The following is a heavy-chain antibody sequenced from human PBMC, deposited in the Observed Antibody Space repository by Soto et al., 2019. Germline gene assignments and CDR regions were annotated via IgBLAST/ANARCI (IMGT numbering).Heavy chain of an antibody. CDR3: ATSQKGYNWNYFDH. Sequence: SETLSLTCAVSGGSFTSNNWWTWVRQPPGQGLEWIGGVYRTGSTTYNPPLESRVTMSVDTSKNQFSLKVSGVSAADTAVYYCATSQKGYNWNYFDHWGQGALVTVSS. V-gene: IGHV4-4*02. CDR2: VYRTGST. CDR1: GGSFTSNNW. J-gene: IGHJ4*02. D-gene: IGHD1-20*01.